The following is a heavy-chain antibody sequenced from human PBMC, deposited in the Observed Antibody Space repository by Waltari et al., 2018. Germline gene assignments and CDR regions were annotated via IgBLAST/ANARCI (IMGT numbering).Heavy chain of an antibody. CDR3: ARDYLGLAY. Sequence: EVHLVESGGGLVQPGGSLRLSCKASGFTFSNYRLHWIRQAPGEGLVWVSHINSDSTTYYADSVKGRFTSSRDNAENTLYLQMNSLRSEDTAMYYCARDYLGLAYWGQGTLVTVSS. CDR2: INSDSTT. V-gene: IGHV3-74*01. CDR1: GFTFSNYR. D-gene: IGHD7-27*01. J-gene: IGHJ4*02.